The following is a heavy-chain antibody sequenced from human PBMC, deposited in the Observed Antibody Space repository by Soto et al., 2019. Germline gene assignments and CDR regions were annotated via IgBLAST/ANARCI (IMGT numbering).Heavy chain of an antibody. D-gene: IGHD3-22*01. CDR1: GFTFSSYA. J-gene: IGHJ3*02. V-gene: IGHV3-23*01. Sequence: EVQLLESGGGLVQPGGSLRLSCAASGFTFSSYAMSWVRQAPGKGLEWVSAISGSGGSTYYADSVKGRFTISRDNSKNTLYLQMNSLRAEDTAADYCAKDEHYYDSSGYSAFDIWGQGTMVTVSS. CDR2: ISGSGGST. CDR3: AKDEHYYDSSGYSAFDI.